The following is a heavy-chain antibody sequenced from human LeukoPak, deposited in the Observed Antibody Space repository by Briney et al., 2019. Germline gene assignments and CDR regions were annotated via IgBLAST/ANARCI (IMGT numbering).Heavy chain of an antibody. D-gene: IGHD3-22*01. Sequence: ASVKVSCKASGYTSTTYAIHWVRQAPGQRLEWMGWINAGNGNTRYSQKFQGRVTITADESTSTAYMELSSLRSEDTAVYYCARDKFNYHDSSGYYCYWGQGTLVTVSS. CDR1: GYTSTTYA. J-gene: IGHJ4*02. CDR2: INAGNGNT. CDR3: ARDKFNYHDSSGYYCY. V-gene: IGHV1-3*01.